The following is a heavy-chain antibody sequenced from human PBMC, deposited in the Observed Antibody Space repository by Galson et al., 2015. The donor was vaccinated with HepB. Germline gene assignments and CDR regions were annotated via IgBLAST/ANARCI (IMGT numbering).Heavy chain of an antibody. CDR3: AIDYDSSGYVDY. Sequence: SLRLSCAASGFTFSSYAMSWVRQAPGKGLEWVSAISGSGGSTYYADSVKGRFAISRDNSKNTLYLQMNSLRAEDTAVYYCAIDYDSSGYVDYWGQGTLVTVSS. J-gene: IGHJ4*02. CDR2: ISGSGGST. CDR1: GFTFSSYA. D-gene: IGHD3-22*01. V-gene: IGHV3-23*01.